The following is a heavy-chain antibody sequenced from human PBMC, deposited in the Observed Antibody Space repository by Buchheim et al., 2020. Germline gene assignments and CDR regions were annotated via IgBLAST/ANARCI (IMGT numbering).Heavy chain of an antibody. Sequence: QVQLVESGGGVVQPGRSLRLSCAASGFTFSSYGMHWVRQAPGKGLEWVAVIWYDGSNKYYADSVKGRFTISRDNSKNTLYLQMNSLRAEDTAVYYCARVIFRDSGWPLWGQGTL. V-gene: IGHV3-33*01. CDR2: IWYDGSNK. CDR1: GFTFSSYG. D-gene: IGHD6-19*01. J-gene: IGHJ4*02. CDR3: ARVIFRDSGWPL.